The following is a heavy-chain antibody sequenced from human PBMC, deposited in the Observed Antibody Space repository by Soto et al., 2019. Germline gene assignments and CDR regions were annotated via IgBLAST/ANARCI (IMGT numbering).Heavy chain of an antibody. CDR3: ARPRGYSYGFDY. CDR1: GYTYTSYG. V-gene: IGHV1-18*01. D-gene: IGHD5-18*01. J-gene: IGHJ4*02. CDR2: ISAYNGNT. Sequence: KKRGASVKVSCKASGYTYTSYGKSWVLQAPGQGLEWMGLISAYNGNTNYAQKLQGRVTMTTDTSTSTVYMELRILRSDDTAVYYCARPRGYSYGFDYWGQGTLVTVSS.